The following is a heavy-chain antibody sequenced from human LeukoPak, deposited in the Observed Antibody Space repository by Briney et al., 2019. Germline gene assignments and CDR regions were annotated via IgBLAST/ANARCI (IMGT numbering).Heavy chain of an antibody. CDR3: ARAQRYLLLFDP. V-gene: IGHV4-30-4*01. J-gene: IGHJ5*02. Sequence: PSETLSLTCTVSGGSISSGDYYSSCIRQPPGKGLEWIGYIYYSGSTYYHPSLKSRVTISVDTSKNQFSLKLSSVTAADTAVYYCARAQRYLLLFDPWGQGTLVTVSS. CDR2: IYYSGST. D-gene: IGHD3-16*02. CDR1: GGSISSGDYY.